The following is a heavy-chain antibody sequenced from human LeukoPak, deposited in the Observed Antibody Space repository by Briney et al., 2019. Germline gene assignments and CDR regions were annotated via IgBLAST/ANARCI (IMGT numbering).Heavy chain of an antibody. J-gene: IGHJ5*02. Sequence: SETLSLTCTVSGYSISSSYYWGWIRPPPGKGLEWIGSIYYSGSTYYNPSLKSRVTISVDTSKNQFSLKLSSVTAADTAVYYCARLMLYCSGGSCYSFWFDPWGQGTLVTVSS. CDR2: IYYSGST. CDR1: GYSISSSYY. D-gene: IGHD2-15*01. V-gene: IGHV4-39*01. CDR3: ARLMLYCSGGSCYSFWFDP.